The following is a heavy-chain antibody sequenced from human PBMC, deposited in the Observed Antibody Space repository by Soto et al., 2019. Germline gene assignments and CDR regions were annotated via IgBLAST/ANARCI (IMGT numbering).Heavy chain of an antibody. CDR2: VWYDGSHE. CDR3: ALLRGYCAGGTCYQIDY. J-gene: IGHJ4*02. Sequence: QVQLVESGGGVVQPGRSLRLSCAASGFNFKTYGMHWVRQAPGKGLEWVALVWYDGSHEYYADSVKGRFSISRENSKNXIYLQMDSLRAEDTAVYYCALLRGYCAGGTCYQIDYWGQGTLVTVSS. D-gene: IGHD2-15*01. CDR1: GFNFKTYG. V-gene: IGHV3-33*01.